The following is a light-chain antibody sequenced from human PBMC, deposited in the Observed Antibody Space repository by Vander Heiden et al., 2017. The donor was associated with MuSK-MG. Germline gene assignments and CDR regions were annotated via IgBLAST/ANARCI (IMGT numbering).Light chain of an antibody. Sequence: DIQMTQSPSTLSASVGDRVTITYRACQSISSWLAWYQQKPGKDPELLIYKASSLESGVPSRFSGSGYGTEFTLTVSSLQPDEFATYYCQQYNSYSGTFGQGTKLEMK. CDR3: QQYNSYSGT. CDR1: QSISSW. CDR2: KAS. V-gene: IGKV1-5*03. J-gene: IGKJ2*01.